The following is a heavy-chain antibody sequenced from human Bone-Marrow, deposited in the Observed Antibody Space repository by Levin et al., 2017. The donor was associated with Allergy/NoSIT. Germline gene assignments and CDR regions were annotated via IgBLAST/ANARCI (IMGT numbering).Heavy chain of an antibody. J-gene: IGHJ5*02. CDR1: GYSFTSYW. D-gene: IGHD3-10*01. V-gene: IGHV5-51*01. CDR2: IYPGDSDT. CDR3: ARRLVRGVIARWDNWFDP. Sequence: PGGSLRLSCKGSGYSFTSYWIGWVRQMPGKGLEWMGIIYPGDSDTRYSPSFQGQVTISADKSISTAYLQWSSLKASDTAMYYCARRLVRGVIARWDNWFDPWGQGTLVTVSS.